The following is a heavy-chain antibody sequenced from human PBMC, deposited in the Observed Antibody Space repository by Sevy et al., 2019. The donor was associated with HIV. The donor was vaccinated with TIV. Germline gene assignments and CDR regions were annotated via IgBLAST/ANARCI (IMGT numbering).Heavy chain of an antibody. Sequence: GGSLRLSCAASGFTFSSYWMSWVRQAPGKGLEWVANIKQDGSEKYYVDSVKGRFTISRDNAKNSLYLQMNSLRAEDTAVYCCARRGLAARPCGWFGEPEGAYYFDYWGQGTLVTVSS. CDR3: ARRGLAARPCGWFGEPEGAYYFDY. V-gene: IGHV3-7*03. D-gene: IGHD3-10*01. CDR1: GFTFSSYW. CDR2: IKQDGSEK. J-gene: IGHJ4*02.